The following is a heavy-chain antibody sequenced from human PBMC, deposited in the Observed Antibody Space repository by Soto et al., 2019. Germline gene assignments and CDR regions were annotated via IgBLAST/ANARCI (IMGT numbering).Heavy chain of an antibody. J-gene: IGHJ5*02. Sequence: EVQLVESGGGLVQPGGSLRLSCAASGFTFSSYEMNWVRQAPGKGLEWVSYISSSGNTIYYADSVKGRFTLSRDNAKKSLYLQMNSRRAEDTALYYCAREANDAFDPWGQGTLVTVSS. CDR3: AREANDAFDP. D-gene: IGHD1-1*01. CDR2: ISSSGNTI. V-gene: IGHV3-48*03. CDR1: GFTFSSYE.